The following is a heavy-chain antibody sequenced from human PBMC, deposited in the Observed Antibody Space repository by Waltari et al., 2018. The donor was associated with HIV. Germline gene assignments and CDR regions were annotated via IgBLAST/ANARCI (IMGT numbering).Heavy chain of an antibody. Sequence: EVQLVESGGGLVQPGRSLRLSCTASGFTFGDYAMSWFRQAPGKGLEWVGFIRSKAYGGTTEYAASVKGRFTISRDDSKSIAYLQMNSLKTEDTAVYYCTRGASSSWYYYYGMDVWGQGTTVTVSS. D-gene: IGHD6-13*01. CDR1: GFTFGDYA. CDR2: IRSKAYGGTT. J-gene: IGHJ6*02. V-gene: IGHV3-49*03. CDR3: TRGASSSWYYYYGMDV.